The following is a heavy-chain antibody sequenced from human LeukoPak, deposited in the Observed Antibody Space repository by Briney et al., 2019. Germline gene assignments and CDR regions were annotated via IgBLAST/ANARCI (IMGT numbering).Heavy chain of an antibody. CDR2: ISGSGGST. D-gene: IGHD3-3*01. J-gene: IGHJ3*02. CDR1: GFTFSSYG. CDR3: AKNLVLRFLEWLLYAAFDI. Sequence: PGGSLRLSCAASGFTFSSYGMHWVRQAPGKGLEWVSAISGSGGSTYYADSVKGRFTISRDNSKNTLYLQMNSLRAEDTAVYYCAKNLVLRFLEWLLYAAFDIWGQGTMVTVSS. V-gene: IGHV3-23*01.